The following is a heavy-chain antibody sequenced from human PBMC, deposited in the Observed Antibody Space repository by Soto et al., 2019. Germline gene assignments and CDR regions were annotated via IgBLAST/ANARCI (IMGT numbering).Heavy chain of an antibody. CDR1: GFTFSSYG. CDR3: ARDSLWFGEVLYRSPHFGMDV. D-gene: IGHD3-10*01. CDR2: IWYDGSNK. V-gene: IGHV3-33*01. J-gene: IGHJ6*02. Sequence: PLGVLRLSCAASGFTFSSYGMHWVRQAPGKGLEWVAVIWYDGSNKYYADSVKGRFTISRDNSKNTLYLQMNSLRAEDTAVYYCARDSLWFGEVLYRSPHFGMDVWGQGTTVTVSS.